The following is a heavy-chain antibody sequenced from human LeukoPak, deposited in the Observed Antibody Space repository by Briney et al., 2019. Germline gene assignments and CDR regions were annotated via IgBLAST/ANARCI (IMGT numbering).Heavy chain of an antibody. J-gene: IGHJ4*02. CDR2: IYTSGST. Sequence: SETLSLTCTVSGGSISSYYWSWIRQPPGKGLEWIGYIYTSGSTNYNPSLKSRVTISVDTSKNQFSLKLSSVTAADTAVYCCARLGDTAMATYFDYWGQGTLVTVSS. V-gene: IGHV4-4*09. CDR1: GGSISSYY. CDR3: ARLGDTAMATYFDY. D-gene: IGHD5-18*01.